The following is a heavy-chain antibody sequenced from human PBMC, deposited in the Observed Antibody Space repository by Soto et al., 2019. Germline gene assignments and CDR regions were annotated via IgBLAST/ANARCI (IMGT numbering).Heavy chain of an antibody. V-gene: IGHV3-30-3*01. J-gene: IGHJ6*02. CDR1: GFTCSRYA. D-gene: IGHD3-10*01. CDR2: RSYDGSNK. CDR3: ARDKVPILYYSGMDV. Sequence: QVQLVGTWGGVVQPGRSLRLSCAASGFTCSRYALHWVRQAPGKGLEWVAFRSYDGSNKYYADSVKGRFTLAREKSKNTLYLQMNSLRAEDTAVYYVARDKVPILYYSGMDVWGQGTTVTVSS.